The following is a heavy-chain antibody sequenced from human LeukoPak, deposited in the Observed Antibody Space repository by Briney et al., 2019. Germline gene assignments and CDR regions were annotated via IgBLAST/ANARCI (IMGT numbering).Heavy chain of an antibody. D-gene: IGHD3-22*01. J-gene: IGHJ6*02. Sequence: SETLSLTCAVYGGSFSGYYWSWIRQPPGKGLEWIGEINHSGSTNYNPSLKSRVTISVDTSKNQFSLKLSSVTAADTAVYYCARHGVDSSRYYYYGMDVWGQGTTVTVSS. CDR1: GGSFSGYY. CDR2: INHSGST. V-gene: IGHV4-34*01. CDR3: ARHGVDSSRYYYYGMDV.